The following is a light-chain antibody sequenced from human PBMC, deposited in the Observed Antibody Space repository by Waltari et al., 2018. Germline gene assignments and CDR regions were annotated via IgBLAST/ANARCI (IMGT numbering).Light chain of an antibody. CDR1: TTHVGRSNP. CDR2: EVT. J-gene: IGLJ2*01. Sequence: QSALTQPASVSGSPGQSITIPRTGTTTHVGRSNPVSCYQCHPGKAPEPIIYEVTNRPSGVSGRFSGSKSGNTASLSISGLQPEDEADYYCSSYTSIKTPYVVFGGGTKVTVL. CDR3: SSYTSIKTPYVV. V-gene: IGLV2-14*01.